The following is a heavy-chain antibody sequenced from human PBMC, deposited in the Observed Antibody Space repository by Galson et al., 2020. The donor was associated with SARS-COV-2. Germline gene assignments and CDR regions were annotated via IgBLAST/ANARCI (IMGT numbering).Heavy chain of an antibody. J-gene: IGHJ5*02. CDR2: FDPEDGKT. D-gene: IGHD6-19*01. CDR3: ATGIAVPGPAAWFDP. Sequence: ASVKVSCKVSGYRLTELSIHWVRQAPGKGLEWLGSFDPEDGKTISAQKFQGRVTMTEDTSKDTAYMELSSLRSDDTAVYYCATGIAVPGPAAWFDPWGQGTLVTVSS. CDR1: GYRLTELS. V-gene: IGHV1-24*01.